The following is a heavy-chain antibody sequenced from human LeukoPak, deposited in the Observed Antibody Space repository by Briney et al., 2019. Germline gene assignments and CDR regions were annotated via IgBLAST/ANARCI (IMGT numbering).Heavy chain of an antibody. CDR1: GYTFTYYY. V-gene: IGHV1-2*02. CDR3: ATQRGSDLWGTYIDD. Sequence: ASVKVSCTASGYTFTYYYMNWELHAPGQGLEWMGWINPNSGGTNYAQEFQGRVTMTRDTSISTAYMELSRLRSDDTAVYYCATQRGSDLWGTYIDDWGQGTLVTVSS. J-gene: IGHJ4*02. D-gene: IGHD3-16*01. CDR2: INPNSGGT.